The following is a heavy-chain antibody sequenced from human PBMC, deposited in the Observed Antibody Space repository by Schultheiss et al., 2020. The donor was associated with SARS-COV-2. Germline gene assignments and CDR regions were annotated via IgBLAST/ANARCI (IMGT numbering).Heavy chain of an antibody. Sequence: ASVKVSCKASGGTFSSYAISWVRQAPGQGLEWMGWMNPNSGNTNYAQKLQGRVTMTTDTSTSTAYMELRSLRSDDTAVYSCAKDAGVNGMDVWGQGTTVTVSS. CDR2: MNPNSGNT. CDR1: GGTFSSYA. V-gene: IGHV1-18*01. J-gene: IGHJ6*02. D-gene: IGHD7-27*01. CDR3: AKDAGVNGMDV.